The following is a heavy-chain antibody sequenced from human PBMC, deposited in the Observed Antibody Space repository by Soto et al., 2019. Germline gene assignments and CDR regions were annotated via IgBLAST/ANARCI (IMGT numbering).Heavy chain of an antibody. V-gene: IGHV3-64D*06. D-gene: IGHD3-9*01. CDR1: GFTFSEYS. CDR2: ISSDGDIT. CDR3: VKVSTFYDILTGYYSTNFFDP. J-gene: IGHJ5*02. Sequence: GGSLRLSCSASGFTFSEYSMHWVRQAPGKGLQYVSTISSDGDITYYADSVKGRLTISRDNSKNTLYLQMNSLRPEDTAVYYCVKVSTFYDILTGYYSTNFFDPWGQGTLVTVSS.